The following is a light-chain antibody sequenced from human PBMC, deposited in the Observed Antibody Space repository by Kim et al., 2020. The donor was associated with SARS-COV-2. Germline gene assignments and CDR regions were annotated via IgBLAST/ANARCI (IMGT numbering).Light chain of an antibody. J-gene: IGKJ1*01. Sequence: ASVGDRVTITCRASQSVSSYLNWYQQKPGNAPKLLIHAAYNLQSGVPSRFSGSGYGTDFTLTISSLQPEDFATYYCQQSYSTPRTFGQGTKVDIK. CDR1: QSVSSY. V-gene: IGKV1-39*01. CDR3: QQSYSTPRT. CDR2: AAY.